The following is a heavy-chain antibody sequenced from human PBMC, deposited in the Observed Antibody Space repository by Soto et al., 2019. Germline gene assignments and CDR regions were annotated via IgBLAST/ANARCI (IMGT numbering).Heavy chain of an antibody. CDR1: GYSITSGYY. D-gene: IGHD1-26*01. CDR3: ASGGGTYYLVY. CDR2: FYHSGSP. J-gene: IGHJ4*02. V-gene: IGHV4-38-2*01. Sequence: SETLSLTCAVSGYSITSGYYWGLIRQPPGKGLEWIGSFYHSGSPYYNPSLKSRVTISVDTSKNQFSLQLSSVTAADTAVYYCASGGGTYYLVYWGQGTLVTVSA.